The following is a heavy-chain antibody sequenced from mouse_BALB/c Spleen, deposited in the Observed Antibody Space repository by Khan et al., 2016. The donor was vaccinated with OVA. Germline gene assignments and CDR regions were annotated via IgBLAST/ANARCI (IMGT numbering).Heavy chain of an antibody. D-gene: IGHD2-3*01. V-gene: IGHV3-2*02. Sequence: EVQLQESGPGLVKPSQSLSLTCTVTGYSITSDYAWNWIRQFPGNKLEWMGYISYSGSTNYNPSLKSRISITRDTSKNQFFLQLNSLNTEDTAPYYCARDGSRYNYAMDYWGQGTSVTVSS. CDR1: GYSITSDYA. CDR2: ISYSGST. J-gene: IGHJ4*01. CDR3: ARDGSRYNYAMDY.